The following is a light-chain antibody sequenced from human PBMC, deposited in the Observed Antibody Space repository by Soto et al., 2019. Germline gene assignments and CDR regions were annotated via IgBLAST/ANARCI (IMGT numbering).Light chain of an antibody. CDR1: SSDVGGYNY. CDR3: TSYTSSSTPVV. V-gene: IGLV2-14*01. Sequence: QSVLTQPASVSGSPGQSITISCTGTSSDVGGYNYVSWYQQHPGKAPKLMIYDVSNRPSGVSDRFSGSNSGNTASLTISGPQAEDEADYYCTSYTSSSTPVVFGGGTK. CDR2: DVS. J-gene: IGLJ2*01.